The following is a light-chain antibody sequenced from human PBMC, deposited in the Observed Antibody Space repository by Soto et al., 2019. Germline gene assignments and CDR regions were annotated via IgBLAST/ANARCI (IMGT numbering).Light chain of an antibody. V-gene: IGLV1-44*01. CDR1: RSNIGTYT. CDR3: AAWDGSLSAVV. CDR2: LNT. J-gene: IGLJ3*02. Sequence: QSLLTQSPSASGTPGQTVTISCSGSRSNIGTYTVNWYQHLPGTAPTLLIYLNTQRPSGVPDRFSGSKSGTSASLAISGLQSEDEADYYCAAWDGSLSAVVFGGGTKVTV.